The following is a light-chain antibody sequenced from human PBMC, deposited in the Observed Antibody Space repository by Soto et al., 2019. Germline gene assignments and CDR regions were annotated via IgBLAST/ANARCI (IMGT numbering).Light chain of an antibody. CDR2: GIS. CDR1: YTISSSY. V-gene: IGKV3-20*01. Sequence: VLTQDTGNLSLSPGERATLSCRAIYTISSSYLASYQQKPGQAPRLLMYGISRRATGIPDTFSGSGSGTDFTLTITRLAPSASPVYSCPLHGDSPPTSAQRTLLEI. CDR3: PLHGDSPPT. J-gene: IGKJ5*01.